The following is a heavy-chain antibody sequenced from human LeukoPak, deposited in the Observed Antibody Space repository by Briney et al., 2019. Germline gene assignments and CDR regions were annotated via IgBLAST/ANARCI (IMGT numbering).Heavy chain of an antibody. V-gene: IGHV4-34*01. CDR1: GGSFSGYY. CDR3: ARRLDRLNYYFDY. J-gene: IGHJ4*02. CDR2: INHSGST. D-gene: IGHD1-7*01. Sequence: SETLSLTCAVYGGSFSGYYWSWIRQPPGKGLEWIGEINHSGSTNYNPSLKSRVTISVDTSKNQFYLKLSSVTAADTAVYYCARRLDRLNYYFDYWGQGTLVTVSS.